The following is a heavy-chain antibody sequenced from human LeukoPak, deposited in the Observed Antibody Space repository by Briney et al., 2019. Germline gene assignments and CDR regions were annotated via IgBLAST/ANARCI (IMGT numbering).Heavy chain of an antibody. J-gene: IGHJ4*02. D-gene: IGHD3-22*01. CDR3: ARGIRDYYDSSGYHY. CDR1: GYTFTSYG. Sequence: ASVKVSFKASGYTFTSYGISWVRQAPGQGLEWMGWISAYNGNTNYAQKLQGRVTMTTDTSTSTAYMELRSLRSDDTAVYYCARGIRDYYDSSGYHYWGQGTLVTVSS. CDR2: ISAYNGNT. V-gene: IGHV1-18*01.